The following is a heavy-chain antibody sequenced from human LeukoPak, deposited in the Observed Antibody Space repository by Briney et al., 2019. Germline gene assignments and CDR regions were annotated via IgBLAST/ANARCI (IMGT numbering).Heavy chain of an antibody. CDR2: INHSGST. CDR1: GGSFSGYY. J-gene: IGHJ5*02. Sequence: SETLSLTCAVYGGSFSGYYWSRIRQPPGKGLEWIGEINHSGSTNYNPSLKSRVTISVDTSKNQFSLKLSSVTAADTAVYYCARWGLGRSPNWFDPWGQGTLVTVSS. V-gene: IGHV4-34*01. D-gene: IGHD3-16*01. CDR3: ARWGLGRSPNWFDP.